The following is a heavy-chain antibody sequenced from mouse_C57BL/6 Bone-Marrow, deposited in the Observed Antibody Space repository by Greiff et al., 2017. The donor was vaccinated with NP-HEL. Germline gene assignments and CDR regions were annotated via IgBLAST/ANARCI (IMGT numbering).Heavy chain of an antibody. D-gene: IGHD1-1*01. J-gene: IGHJ4*01. CDR2: IYPGDGDT. Sequence: VQLQQSGPELVKPGASVKISCKASGYEFSSSWMNWVKQRPGKGLEWIGRIYPGDGDTDYNGKFKGKATLTADKSSSTAYMQLSSLTSEDSAVYFCARECCITTVDYAMDYWGQGTSVTVSS. CDR1: GYEFSSSW. CDR3: ARECCITTVDYAMDY. V-gene: IGHV1-82*01.